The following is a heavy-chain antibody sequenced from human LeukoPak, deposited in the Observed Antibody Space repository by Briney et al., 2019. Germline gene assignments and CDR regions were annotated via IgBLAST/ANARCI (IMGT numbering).Heavy chain of an antibody. CDR3: GGSGGSHFDY. CDR1: GASITRSNYY. Sequence: PSETLSLTCTVSGASITRSNYYWGWIRQPPGKGLEWIGSFYYSGTTYYNPSLESRVTISVDTSKNQFSLKLTSVTAADTAVYYCGGSGGSHFDYWGQGTLVTVSS. J-gene: IGHJ4*02. V-gene: IGHV4-39*01. CDR2: FYYSGTT. D-gene: IGHD2-15*01.